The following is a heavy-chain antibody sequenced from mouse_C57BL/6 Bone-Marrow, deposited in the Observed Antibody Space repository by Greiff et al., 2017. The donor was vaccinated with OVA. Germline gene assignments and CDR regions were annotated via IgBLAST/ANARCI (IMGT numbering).Heavy chain of an antibody. Sequence: QVQLQQPGAELVMPGASVKLSCKASGYTFTSYWMHWVKQRPGQGLEWIGEIDPADSYTNYNQKFKGKSTLTVDTSSSTAYMQLSSLTSEDAAVYYCARGGGRNYFDYWGQGTTLTVSS. CDR2: IDPADSYT. V-gene: IGHV1-69*01. CDR1: GYTFTSYW. J-gene: IGHJ2*01. CDR3: ARGGGRNYFDY.